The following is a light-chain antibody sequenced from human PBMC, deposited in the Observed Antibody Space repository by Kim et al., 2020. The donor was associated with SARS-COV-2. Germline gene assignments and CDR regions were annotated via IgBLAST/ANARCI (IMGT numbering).Light chain of an antibody. J-gene: IGLJ3*02. V-gene: IGLV3-21*04. CDR1: NIGSKS. CDR3: QFWDSSSDHRV. CDR2: YDS. Sequence: SYELTQPPSVSVAPGKTARITCGGNNIGSKSVHWYQQKPGQAPVLVIYYDSDRPSGIPERFSGSNSGNTATLTISRVEAGDEADYYCQFWDSSSDHRVFG.